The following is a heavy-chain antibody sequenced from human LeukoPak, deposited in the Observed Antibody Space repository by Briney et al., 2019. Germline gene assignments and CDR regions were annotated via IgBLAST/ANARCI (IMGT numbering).Heavy chain of an antibody. J-gene: IGHJ4*02. CDR1: GFTFSSYG. Sequence: GGSLRLSCAASGFTFSSYGMHWVRQAPGKGLEWVTVIWYDGINKYYADSVKGRFTISRDNSKDTLYLQMNSLRAEDTAVYYCARGDYGSGTYPFDYWGQGTLVTVSS. CDR3: ARGDYGSGTYPFDY. D-gene: IGHD3-10*01. V-gene: IGHV3-33*01. CDR2: IWYDGINK.